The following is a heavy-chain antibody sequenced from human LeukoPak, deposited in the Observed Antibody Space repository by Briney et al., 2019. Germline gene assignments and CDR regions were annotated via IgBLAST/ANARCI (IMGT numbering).Heavy chain of an antibody. J-gene: IGHJ4*02. CDR3: ARDDGQFGVVVSIGY. D-gene: IGHD3-10*01. Sequence: ASVTVSCKASGYSFTGHYIHWVRQAPGQGLEWMGWIDPKSGGTNYAQKFQGRLTMTRDTSITTAYMELSRLRFDDTAVYYCARDDGQFGVVVSIGYWGQGILVTVSS. CDR1: GYSFTGHY. CDR2: IDPKSGGT. V-gene: IGHV1-2*02.